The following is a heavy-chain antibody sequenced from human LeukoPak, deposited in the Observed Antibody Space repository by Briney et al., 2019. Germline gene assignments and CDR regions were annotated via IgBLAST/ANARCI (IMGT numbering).Heavy chain of an antibody. Sequence: GESLKISCEISGYTFDRYWIAWLRQMPGQGLEWIGVIYPDDSDTKYNPSFRGQVAMSVEKSITTAYLQWSSLKASDTAIYYCARHMMAGTYSSSLGYWGQGTLVTVSS. CDR3: ARHMMAGTYSSSLGY. CDR2: IYPDDSDT. V-gene: IGHV5-51*01. D-gene: IGHD6-13*01. CDR1: GYTFDRYW. J-gene: IGHJ4*02.